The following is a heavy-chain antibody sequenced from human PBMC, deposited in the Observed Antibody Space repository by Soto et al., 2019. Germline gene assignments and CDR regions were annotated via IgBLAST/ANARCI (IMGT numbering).Heavy chain of an antibody. CDR2: ISGSGGST. CDR3: AKGDLVRDILTGYYFDY. V-gene: IGHV3-23*01. CDR1: GFTFSSYA. J-gene: IGHJ4*02. D-gene: IGHD3-9*01. Sequence: GGSLRLSCAASGFTFSSYAMSWVRQAPGKGLEWVSAISGSGGSTYYADSVKGRFTISRDNSKNTLYLQMNSLRAEDTAVYYCAKGDLVRDILTGYYFDYWGQGTLVTVSS.